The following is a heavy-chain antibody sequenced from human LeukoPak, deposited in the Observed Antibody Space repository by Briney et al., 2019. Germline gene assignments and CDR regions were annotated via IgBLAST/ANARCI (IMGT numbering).Heavy chain of an antibody. CDR1: GGSISTFY. J-gene: IGHJ3*02. Sequence: SQTLSLTCTVSGGSISTFYWNWIRQPAGKGMEWIGCIHSIGSTRYNPSLKSRVDISVDEYNQFSLKMNYVTAADTAMYYCARALPNTDNYNWAFDMWGQGTMVTVSS. V-gene: IGHV4-4*07. D-gene: IGHD5-24*01. CDR3: ARALPNTDNYNWAFDM. CDR2: IHSIGST.